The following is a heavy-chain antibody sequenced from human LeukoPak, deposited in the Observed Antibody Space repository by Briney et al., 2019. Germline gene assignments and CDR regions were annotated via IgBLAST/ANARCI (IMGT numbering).Heavy chain of an antibody. Sequence: GGSLRLSCAASGFTFSSYWMHWVRQAPGKGLVWVSRINSDGSSTSYADSVKGRFTIFRDNAKNTLYLQMNSLRAEDTAVYYCARAGYFALEDAFDIWGQGTMVTVSS. CDR2: INSDGSST. CDR3: ARAGYFALEDAFDI. J-gene: IGHJ3*02. D-gene: IGHD3-9*01. V-gene: IGHV3-74*01. CDR1: GFTFSSYW.